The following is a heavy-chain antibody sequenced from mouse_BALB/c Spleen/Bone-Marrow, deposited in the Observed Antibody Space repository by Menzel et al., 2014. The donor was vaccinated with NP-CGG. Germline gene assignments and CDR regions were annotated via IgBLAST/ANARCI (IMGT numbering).Heavy chain of an antibody. V-gene: IGHV1S132*01. D-gene: IGHD2-1*01. J-gene: IGHJ2*01. CDR2: IFPGIGTT. CDR3: ARGGNYGY. CDR1: GYTFTNYW. Sequence: VKLQESGAELVKPGASVKLSCKTSGYTFTNYWIQWVKQRPGQGLGWIGEIFPGIGTTYYNGKFKGKATLTIGTSSSTAYMQLSSLTSEDSAVYFCARGGNYGYWGQGTTLTVSS.